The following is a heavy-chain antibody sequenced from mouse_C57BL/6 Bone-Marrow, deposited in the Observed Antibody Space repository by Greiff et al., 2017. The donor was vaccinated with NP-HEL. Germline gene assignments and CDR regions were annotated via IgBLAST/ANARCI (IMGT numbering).Heavy chain of an antibody. Sequence: QVQLQQPGAELVKPGASVKLSCKASGYTFTSYWMHWVKQRPGQGLEWIGMIHPNSGSTNYNEKFKSKATLTLDKTSSTAYMQLSSLTSEDSAVYYCARICAWFAYWGQGTLVTVSA. CDR2: IHPNSGST. CDR1: GYTFTSYW. J-gene: IGHJ3*01. D-gene: IGHD6-1*01. CDR3: ARICAWFAY. V-gene: IGHV1-64*01.